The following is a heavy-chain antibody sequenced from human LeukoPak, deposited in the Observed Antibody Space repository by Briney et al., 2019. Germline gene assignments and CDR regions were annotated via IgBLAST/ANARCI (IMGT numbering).Heavy chain of an antibody. CDR1: GFTFSGSA. CDR2: IRSKANNYAT. D-gene: IGHD3-10*01. V-gene: IGHV3-73*01. Sequence: PGGSLRLSCATSGFTFSGSAMHWVRQASGKGLEWVGRIRSKANNYATAYGASVKGRFTISRDDSKNTAYLQMNSLKTKDTAVYYCVRLWFGESTDWGRGTLVTVSS. CDR3: VRLWFGESTD. J-gene: IGHJ4*02.